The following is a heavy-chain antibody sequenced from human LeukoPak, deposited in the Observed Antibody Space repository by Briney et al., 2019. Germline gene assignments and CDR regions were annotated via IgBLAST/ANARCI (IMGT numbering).Heavy chain of an antibody. CDR1: GFTFDDYA. CDR3: ARFISSSWYFDY. J-gene: IGHJ4*02. D-gene: IGHD6-13*01. V-gene: IGHV3-9*01. Sequence: GGSLRLSCAASGFTFDDYAMHWVRHAPGKGLEWVSGISWNSGGIGYADSVKGRFTISRDNAKNSLYLQMNSLRAEDTAVYSCARFISSSWYFDYWGQGTLVTVSS. CDR2: ISWNSGGI.